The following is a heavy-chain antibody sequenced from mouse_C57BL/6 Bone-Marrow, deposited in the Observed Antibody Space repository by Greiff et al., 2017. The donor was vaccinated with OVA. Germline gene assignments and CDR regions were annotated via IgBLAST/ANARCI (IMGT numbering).Heavy chain of an antibody. CDR3: ARDWVLYFDV. CDR1: GYTFTSYG. CDR2: IYPRSGNT. D-gene: IGHD4-1*01. Sequence: QVQLQQSGAELARPGASVKLSCKASGYTFTSYGISWVKQRTGQGLEWIGEIYPRSGNTYYNEKFKGKATLTADKSSSTAYMQLRSLTSEDSAVYFCARDWVLYFDVWGTGTTVTVSS. J-gene: IGHJ1*03. V-gene: IGHV1-81*01.